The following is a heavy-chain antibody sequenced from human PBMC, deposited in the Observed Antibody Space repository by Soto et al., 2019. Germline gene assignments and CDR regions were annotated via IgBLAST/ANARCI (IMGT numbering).Heavy chain of an antibody. CDR2: IIPIFGTA. Sequence: SVKVSCKASGGTFSSYAISWVRQAPGQGLEWMGGIIPIFGTANYAQKFHGRVTITADESTSTAYMELSSLRSEDTAVYYCARDGGSSWYHFAYLGQGTLVTVSS. D-gene: IGHD6-13*01. V-gene: IGHV1-69*13. J-gene: IGHJ4*02. CDR3: ARDGGSSWYHFAY. CDR1: GGTFSSYA.